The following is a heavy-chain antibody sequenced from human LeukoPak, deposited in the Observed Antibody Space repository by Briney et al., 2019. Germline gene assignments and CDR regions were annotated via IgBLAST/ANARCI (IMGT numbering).Heavy chain of an antibody. D-gene: IGHD3-3*01. CDR2: IYYSGST. CDR3: ARDSRFLAAFDY. J-gene: IGHJ4*01. V-gene: IGHV4-31*03. CDR1: GGSISSGGYY. Sequence: PSETLSLTCTVSGGSISSGGYYWSWIRQHPGKGLEWIGYIYYSGSTYYNPSLKSRVTMSVDTSKNQFSLKLSSVTAADTAVYYCARDSRFLAAFDYWGQGTLVTVSS.